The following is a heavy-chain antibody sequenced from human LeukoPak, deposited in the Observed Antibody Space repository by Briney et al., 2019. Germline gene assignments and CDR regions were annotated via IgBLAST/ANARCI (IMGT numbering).Heavy chain of an antibody. Sequence: GESLKISRKGSGYSFTSYWIGWVRQMPGKGREWMGIIYPGDSDTRYSPSFQGQVTISADKSISTAYLQWSSLKASDTAMYYCARGGGYCGGDCYSYFDLWGRGTLVTVSS. CDR3: ARGGGYCGGDCYSYFDL. CDR2: IYPGDSDT. D-gene: IGHD2-21*02. V-gene: IGHV5-51*01. CDR1: GYSFTSYW. J-gene: IGHJ2*01.